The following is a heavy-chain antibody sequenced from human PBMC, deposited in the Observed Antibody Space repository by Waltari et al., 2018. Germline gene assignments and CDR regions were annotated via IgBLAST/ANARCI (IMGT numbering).Heavy chain of an antibody. CDR3: ARLHPSFAGGAADF. D-gene: IGHD3-16*01. CDR2: VFHLGSN. J-gene: IGHJ4*02. Sequence: QLQLQESGPGLVKPSETLSLTCNVSGGSISTNSYYWGWIRQAPGKGLEWIGSVFHLGSNQQQQSLRRTATAHIDTSNKQSTLNMSTAPAPAPAVYYSARLHPSFAGGAADFWGQGTLVTVSS. CDR1: GGSISTNSYY. V-gene: IGHV4-39*01.